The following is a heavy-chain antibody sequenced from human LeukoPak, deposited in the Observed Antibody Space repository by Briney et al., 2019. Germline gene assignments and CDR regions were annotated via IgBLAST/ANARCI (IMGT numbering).Heavy chain of an antibody. CDR2: ISAYNGNT. D-gene: IGHD1-26*01. V-gene: IGHV1-18*01. CDR1: GGTFSSYA. CDR3: ASSIVGALGYFDY. Sequence: ASVKVSCKASGGTFSSYAISWVRQAPGQGLEWMGWISAYNGNTNYAQKLQGRVTMTTDTSTSTAYMELRSLRSDDTAVYYCASSIVGALGYFDYWGQGTLVTVSS. J-gene: IGHJ4*02.